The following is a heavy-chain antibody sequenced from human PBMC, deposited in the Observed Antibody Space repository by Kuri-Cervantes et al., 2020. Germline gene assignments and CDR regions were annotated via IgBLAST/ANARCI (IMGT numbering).Heavy chain of an antibody. V-gene: IGHV3-23*01. Sequence: GGSLRLSCATSGFTFSSYAMSWVRQAPGKGLEWVSAISGSGGSTYYADSVKGGFTISRDNSKNPLYLQMHSMRAEDTAVYYCAKSADLLWFGELLGGMDVWGQGTTVTVSS. CDR2: ISGSGGST. CDR1: GFTFSSYA. J-gene: IGHJ6*02. CDR3: AKSADLLWFGELLGGMDV. D-gene: IGHD3-10*01.